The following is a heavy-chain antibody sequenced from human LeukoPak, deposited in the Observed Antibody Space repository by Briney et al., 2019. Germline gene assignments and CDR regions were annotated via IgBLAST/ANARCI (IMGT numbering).Heavy chain of an antibody. J-gene: IGHJ6*02. CDR2: MNPNSGNT. V-gene: IGHV1-8*01. D-gene: IGHD6-13*01. CDR3: ARGGVSSPEGYYYYGMDV. CDR1: GYTFTSYD. Sequence: ASVKVSCKASGYTFTSYDINWVRQATGQGLEWMGWMNPNSGNTGYAQKFQGRVTMPRNTSISTAYMELSSLRSEDTAVYYCARGGVSSPEGYYYYGMDVWGQGTTVTVSS.